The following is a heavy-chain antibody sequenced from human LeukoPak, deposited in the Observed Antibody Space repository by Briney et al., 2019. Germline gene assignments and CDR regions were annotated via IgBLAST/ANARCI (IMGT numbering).Heavy chain of an antibody. CDR3: AKDGQIAAALYYYCGMDV. CDR1: GFTFDDYA. J-gene: IGHJ6*02. CDR2: ISWNSGSI. Sequence: GGSLRLSCAASGFTFDDYAMHWVRQAPGKGLEWVSGISWNSGSIGYADSVKGRFTISRDNAKNSLYLQMNSLGAEDTALYYCAKDGQIAAALYYYCGMDVWGQGTTVTVSS. D-gene: IGHD6-13*01. V-gene: IGHV3-9*01.